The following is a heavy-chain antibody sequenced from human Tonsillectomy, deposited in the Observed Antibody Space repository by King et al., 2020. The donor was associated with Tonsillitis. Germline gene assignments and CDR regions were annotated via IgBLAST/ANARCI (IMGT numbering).Heavy chain of an antibody. V-gene: IGHV5-51*03. Sequence: QLVQSGAEVKKPGESQKISCKGSGYSFTSYWIGWVRQMPGKGLEWMGIIYPGDSDTRYSPSFQGQVTISADKSISTAYLQGSSLKASATAMYYCARPVGYCSGGSCYPPSSAYWYFDLWGRGTLVTVSS. D-gene: IGHD2-15*01. J-gene: IGHJ2*01. CDR2: IYPGDSDT. CDR1: GYSFTSYW. CDR3: ARPVGYCSGGSCYPPSSAYWYFDL.